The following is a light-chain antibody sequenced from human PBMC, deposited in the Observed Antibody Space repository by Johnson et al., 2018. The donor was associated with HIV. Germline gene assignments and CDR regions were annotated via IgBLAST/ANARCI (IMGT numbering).Light chain of an antibody. Sequence: QSVLTQPPSVSAAPGQMVTISCSGSSSNIGRNYVSWYQQLPGTAPKLLIYQNTWRPSWIPDRFSGSTSGASATLAIPGLQTGVVAYYYCGTWDNSLIDEVFGTGTMV. V-gene: IGLV1-51*02. CDR3: GTWDNSLIDEV. CDR1: SSNIGRNY. CDR2: QNT. J-gene: IGLJ1*01.